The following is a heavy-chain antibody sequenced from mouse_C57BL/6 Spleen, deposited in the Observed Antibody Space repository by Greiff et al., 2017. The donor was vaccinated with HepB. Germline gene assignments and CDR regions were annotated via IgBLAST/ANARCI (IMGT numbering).Heavy chain of an antibody. D-gene: IGHD2-5*01. CDR1: GYAFSSSW. V-gene: IGHV1-82*01. CDR3: ARSGYSNFYYFDY. CDR2: IYPGDGDT. Sequence: VQLQQSGPELVKPGASVKISCKASGYAFSSSWMNWVKQRPGKGLEWIGRIYPGDGDTNYNGKFKGKATLTADKSSSTAYMQLSSLTSEDSAVYFCARSGYSNFYYFDYGGQGTTLTVSS. J-gene: IGHJ2*01.